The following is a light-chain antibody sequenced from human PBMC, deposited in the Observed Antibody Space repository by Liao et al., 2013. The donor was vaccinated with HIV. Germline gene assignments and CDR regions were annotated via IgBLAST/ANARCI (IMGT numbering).Light chain of an antibody. CDR1: SIGRRS. Sequence: SYVLTQPPSMSVAPGETARIICGGNSIGRRSVHWYQQRPGQAPVLVIYSDSDRPSGIPERFSGSNFGTAATLTISRVEAGDEADYYCQVWDSSSDHRVFGGGTKLTVL. J-gene: IGLJ3*02. CDR3: QVWDSSSDHRV. CDR2: SDS. V-gene: IGLV3-21*04.